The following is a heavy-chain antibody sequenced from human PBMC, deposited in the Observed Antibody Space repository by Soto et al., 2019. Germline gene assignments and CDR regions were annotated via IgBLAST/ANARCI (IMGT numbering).Heavy chain of an antibody. CDR2: IIPIFGTA. CDR1: GGTFSSYA. D-gene: IGHD4-4*01. CDR3: ARDLGTTTGMDV. Sequence: SVKVSCKASGGTFSSYAISWVRQAPGQGLEWMGGIIPIFGTANYAQKFQGRVTITADESTSTAYMELSSLRSEDTAVYYCARDLGTTTGMDVWGQGTKVTVSS. V-gene: IGHV1-69*13. J-gene: IGHJ6*02.